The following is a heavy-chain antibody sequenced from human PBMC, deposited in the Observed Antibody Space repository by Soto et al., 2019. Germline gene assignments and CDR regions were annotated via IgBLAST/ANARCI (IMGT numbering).Heavy chain of an antibody. J-gene: IGHJ6*02. Sequence: LSLTCAVYGGSFSGYYWSWIRQPPGKGLEWIGEINHSGSTNYNPSLKSRVTISVDTSKNQFSLKLSSVTAADTAVYYCARGRAVTTGYYYYYGMDVWGQGTTVTVSS. D-gene: IGHD4-17*01. CDR1: GGSFSGYY. V-gene: IGHV4-34*01. CDR2: INHSGST. CDR3: ARGRAVTTGYYYYYGMDV.